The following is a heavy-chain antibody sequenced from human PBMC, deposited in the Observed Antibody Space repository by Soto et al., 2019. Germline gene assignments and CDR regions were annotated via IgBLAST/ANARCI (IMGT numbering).Heavy chain of an antibody. Sequence: QITLKESGPTLVTPTQTLTLTCSFSGFALTTRPVGVGWVRQPQGKALEWLAVIYWDDDKRYNPSLRSRLTITKDTSKNQVVLTVSNLDPVDTATYYCSHRLGGYTWNDGYLDFWGQGALVTVSP. CDR2: IYWDDDK. J-gene: IGHJ4*02. V-gene: IGHV2-5*02. CDR1: GFALTTRPVG. CDR3: SHRLGGYTWNDGYLDF. D-gene: IGHD1-20*01.